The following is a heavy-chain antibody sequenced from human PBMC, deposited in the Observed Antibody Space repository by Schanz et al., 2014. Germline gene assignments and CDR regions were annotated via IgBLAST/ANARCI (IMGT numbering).Heavy chain of an antibody. CDR2: MNPNNGNI. V-gene: IGHV1-8*01. D-gene: IGHD3-22*01. J-gene: IGHJ4*02. Sequence: QVQLVQSGAEVKKPGASVKVSCKASGYTFTSYDITWVRQAPGQGLEWMGWMNPNNGNIGNAQKFQGRVTMTRNTSISTAYMELSSLRSEDTAVYYCARGLWDSVVIIWGQGTLVTVSS. CDR3: ARGLWDSVVII. CDR1: GYTFTSYD.